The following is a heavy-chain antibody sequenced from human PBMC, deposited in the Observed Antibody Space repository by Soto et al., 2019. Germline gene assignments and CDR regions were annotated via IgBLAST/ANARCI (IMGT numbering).Heavy chain of an antibody. CDR3: AKASAPGGTYFPLWF. Sequence: EVQLLESGGGLVQPGGSLRLSCAASGFTLSSYGLSWVRQAPGRGREWVSSISGSGGSTYYADSVKGRFTISRDNSKNTLYLQMNSLRAEDTAVYYCAKASAPGGTYFPLWFWGQGTLVTVSS. CDR2: ISGSGGST. CDR1: GFTLSSYG. V-gene: IGHV3-23*01. J-gene: IGHJ4*02. D-gene: IGHD1-26*01.